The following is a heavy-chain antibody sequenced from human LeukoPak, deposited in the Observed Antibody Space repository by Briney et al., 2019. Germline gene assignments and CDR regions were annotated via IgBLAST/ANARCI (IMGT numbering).Heavy chain of an antibody. CDR3: ASHLRELRFLEWLPYDAFDI. CDR1: GGSISSYY. J-gene: IGHJ3*02. V-gene: IGHV4-59*01. D-gene: IGHD3-3*01. CDR2: IYYSGST. Sequence: SETLSLTCTVSGGSISSYYWSWIRQPPGKGLEWIGYIYYSGSTNYNPSLKSRVTISVDTSKNQFSLKLSSVTAADTAVYYFASHLRELRFLEWLPYDAFDIWGQGTMVTVSS.